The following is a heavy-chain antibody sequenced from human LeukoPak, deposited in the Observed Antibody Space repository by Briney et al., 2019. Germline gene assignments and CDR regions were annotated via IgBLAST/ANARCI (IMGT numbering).Heavy chain of an antibody. V-gene: IGHV3-64*01. J-gene: IGHJ5*02. Sequence: GGSLRLSCAASGFTFSSYAMHWVRQAPGKGLEYVSAISSNGGSAYYANSVKGRFTISRDNSKNTLYLQMGSLRAEDMAVYYCARWGSSVGNWFDPWGQGTLVTVSS. CDR2: ISSNGGSA. D-gene: IGHD3-16*01. CDR3: ARWGSSVGNWFDP. CDR1: GFTFSSYA.